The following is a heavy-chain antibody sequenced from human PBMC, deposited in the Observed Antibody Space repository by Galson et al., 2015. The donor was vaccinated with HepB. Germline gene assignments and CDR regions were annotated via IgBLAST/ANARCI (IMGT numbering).Heavy chain of an antibody. V-gene: IGHV3-9*01. CDR2: INWSSGSI. CDR3: AKGGGPSLLYHYYYMDV. J-gene: IGHJ6*03. Sequence: SLRLSCAASGFTFDDYAMHWVRHAPGKGLEWVSSINWSSGSIAYADSVKGRFTISRDNAKNSLYLQMNSLRGEDTALYYCAKGGGPSLLYHYYYMDVWGKGSTVTVSS. CDR1: GFTFDDYA.